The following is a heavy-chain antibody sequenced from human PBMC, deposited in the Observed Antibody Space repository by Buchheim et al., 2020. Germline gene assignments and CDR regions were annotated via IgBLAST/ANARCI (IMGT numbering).Heavy chain of an antibody. V-gene: IGHV1-8*01. CDR1: GYTFTSYD. D-gene: IGHD2-15*01. J-gene: IGHJ4*02. Sequence: QVQLVQSGAEVKKPGASVKVSCKASGYTFTSYDINWVRQAPGQGLEWMGWMKPNSGNTGYAQRFQGRVTMTRDISISTAYMELTSLRFDDTAVYYCVHLDDGGRWRGLDCWGQGTL. CDR3: VHLDDGGRWRGLDC. CDR2: MKPNSGNT.